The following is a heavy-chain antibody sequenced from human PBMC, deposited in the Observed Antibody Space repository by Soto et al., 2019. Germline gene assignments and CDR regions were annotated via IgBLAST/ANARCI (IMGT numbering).Heavy chain of an antibody. J-gene: IGHJ6*02. CDR2: IYYSGST. Sequence: QVQLQESGPGLVKPSQTLSLTCTVSGGSISSGGYYWSWIRQHPGKGLEWIGYIYYSGSTYYNPSLKSRVTISVDTSKNQFSLKLSSVTAADTAVYYCAREAYCGGDCYSGENGMDVWGQGTTVTVSS. V-gene: IGHV4-31*03. CDR1: GGSISSGGYY. CDR3: AREAYCGGDCYSGENGMDV. D-gene: IGHD2-21*02.